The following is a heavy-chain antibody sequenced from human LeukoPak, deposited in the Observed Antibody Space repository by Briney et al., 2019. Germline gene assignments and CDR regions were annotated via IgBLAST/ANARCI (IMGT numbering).Heavy chain of an antibody. D-gene: IGHD2-15*01. CDR3: AKGSRSGGSYYFDY. CDR1: GFTFSSYS. V-gene: IGHV3-21*04. J-gene: IGHJ4*02. Sequence: GGSLRLSCAASGFTFSSYSMNWVRQAPGKGLEWVSSISSSSSYIYYADSVKGRFTISRDNSKKTLYLQMNSLRAEDTAVYYCAKGSRSGGSYYFDYWGQGTLVTVSS. CDR2: ISSSSSYI.